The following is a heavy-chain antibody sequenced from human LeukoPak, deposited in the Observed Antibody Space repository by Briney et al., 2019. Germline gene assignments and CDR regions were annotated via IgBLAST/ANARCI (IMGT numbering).Heavy chain of an antibody. Sequence: GGSLRLSCAASGFTFSSYAMSWVRQAPGKGLEWVSAISGSGGSTYYADSVKGRFTISRDNSKNTLYLQMNSLRAEDTAVYYCATWGSGFPAPYFDYWGQGTLVTVSS. J-gene: IGHJ4*02. V-gene: IGHV3-23*01. CDR1: GFTFSSYA. CDR3: ATWGSGFPAPYFDY. D-gene: IGHD6-19*01. CDR2: ISGSGGST.